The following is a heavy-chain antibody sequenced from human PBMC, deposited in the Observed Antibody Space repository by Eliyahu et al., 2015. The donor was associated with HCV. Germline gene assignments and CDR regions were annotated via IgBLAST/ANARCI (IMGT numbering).Heavy chain of an antibody. CDR2: ISAYNGNT. J-gene: IGHJ6*02. D-gene: IGHD3-16*02. V-gene: IGHV1-18*01. CDR3: ARDLGRDDYIWGSYRYNYYYYGMDV. Sequence: QVQLVQSGAEVKKPGASVKVSCKASGYTFTSYGISWVRQAPGQGLEWMGWISAYNGNTNYAQKLQGRVTMTTDTSTSTAYMELRSLRSDDTAVYYCARDLGRDDYIWGSYRYNYYYYGMDVWGQGTTVTVSS. CDR1: GYTFTSYG.